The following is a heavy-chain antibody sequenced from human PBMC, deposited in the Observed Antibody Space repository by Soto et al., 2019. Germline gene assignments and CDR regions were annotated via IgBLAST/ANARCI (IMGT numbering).Heavy chain of an antibody. CDR3: ARGDYYYGSGYFDY. Sequence: GGSLRLSCAASGFTFSSYGMHWVRQAPGKGLEWVAVIWYDGSNKYYADSVKGRFTISRDNSKNTLYLQMNSLRAEDTAVYYCARGDYYYGSGYFDYWGQGTLVTVSS. D-gene: IGHD3-10*01. CDR1: GFTFSSYG. J-gene: IGHJ4*02. V-gene: IGHV3-33*01. CDR2: IWYDGSNK.